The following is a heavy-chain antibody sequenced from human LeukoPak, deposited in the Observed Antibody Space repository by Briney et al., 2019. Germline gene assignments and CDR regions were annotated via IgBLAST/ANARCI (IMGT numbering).Heavy chain of an antibody. J-gene: IGHJ6*03. CDR3: TTASRHRVGRSTGRFRDWLLRKNYYYMDV. D-gene: IGHD1-14*01. CDR2: FDPEDGET. V-gene: IGHV1-24*01. Sequence: VASVKVSCKVSGYTLIELSMHWVRQAPGKGLEWMGSFDPEDGETIYAQKFQGRVTMTEDTSTDTAYMELSSLRSEDTAIYYCTTASRHRVGRSTGRFRDWLLRKNYYYMDVWGKGTTVTISS. CDR1: GYTLIELS.